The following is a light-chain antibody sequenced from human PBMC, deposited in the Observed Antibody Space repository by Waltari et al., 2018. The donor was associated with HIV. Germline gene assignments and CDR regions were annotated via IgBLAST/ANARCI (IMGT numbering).Light chain of an antibody. CDR3: CSFAGSSTVV. CDR1: SSAVGTYNL. V-gene: IGLV2-23*02. J-gene: IGLJ2*01. Sequence: QSALTQPASVSGSPGQSITISCNGSSSAVGTYNLVPWYQQHPDKAPKLMIYEVNKRPSGVSNRFSGSKSGNTASLTISGLQAEDEADYYCCSFAGSSTVVFGGGTKLTVL. CDR2: EVN.